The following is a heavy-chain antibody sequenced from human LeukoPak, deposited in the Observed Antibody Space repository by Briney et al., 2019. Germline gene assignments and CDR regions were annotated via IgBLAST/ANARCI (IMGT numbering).Heavy chain of an antibody. CDR1: GYSFTTYW. D-gene: IGHD2-21*01. V-gene: IGHV5-51*01. CDR2: IYPGDSDT. CDR3: ARVLIRGDEIDY. Sequence: GGSLKISCKSSGYSFTTYWIAWVRQLPGKGLEWMGIIYPGDSDTRYSPSFQGQVTISADKSISTAYLQWTSLKASDSAMYYCARVLIRGDEIDYWGQGTLVTVSS. J-gene: IGHJ4*02.